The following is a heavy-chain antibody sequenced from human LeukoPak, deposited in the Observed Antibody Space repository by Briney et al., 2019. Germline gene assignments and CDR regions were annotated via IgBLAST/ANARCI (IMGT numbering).Heavy chain of an antibody. J-gene: IGHJ5*02. CDR2: IKQGRSKK. Sequence: GGSLRLSCAAAGFTFSTYWMSWVRQAPGKGLEWVANIKQGRSKKYYVDSVKVRFTISRANAKNSLYLQMNSLRAEDTAVYYCAREVFSWFDPWGQGPLVTVSS. D-gene: IGHD3-3*01. V-gene: IGHV3-7*01. CDR1: GFTFSTYW. CDR3: AREVFSWFDP.